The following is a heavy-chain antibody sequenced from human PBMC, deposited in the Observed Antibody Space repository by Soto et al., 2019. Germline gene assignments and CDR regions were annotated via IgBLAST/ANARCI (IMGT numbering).Heavy chain of an antibody. J-gene: IGHJ4*02. CDR1: GFTFSSYS. Sequence: EVQLVESGGGLVQPGGSLRLSCAASGFTFSSYSMNWVRQAPGKGLEWVSYISISSSTIYYADSVKGRFTISRDNAKNSLYLQRNSLRAEDTAVYYCARGGGCSGGSCNFDYWGQGTLVTVSS. V-gene: IGHV3-48*01. D-gene: IGHD2-15*01. CDR2: ISISSSTI. CDR3: ARGGGCSGGSCNFDY.